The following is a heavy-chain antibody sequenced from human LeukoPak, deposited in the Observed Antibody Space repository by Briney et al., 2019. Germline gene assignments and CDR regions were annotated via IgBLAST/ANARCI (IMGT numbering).Heavy chain of an antibody. V-gene: IGHV1-2*02. D-gene: IGHD1-26*01. CDR1: GYTFTGYY. Sequence: ASVKVSCKASGYTFTGYYMHWVRQAPGQGLEWMGWINPNSGGTNYAQKFQGRVTMTRDTSISTAYMELSRLRSDDTAVYYCASSYSGSPVAFDYWGQGTLVTVSS. CDR2: INPNSGGT. J-gene: IGHJ4*02. CDR3: ASSYSGSPVAFDY.